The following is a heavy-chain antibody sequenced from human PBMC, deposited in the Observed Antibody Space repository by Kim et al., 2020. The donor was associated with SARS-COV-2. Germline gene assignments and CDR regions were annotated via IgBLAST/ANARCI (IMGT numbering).Heavy chain of an antibody. V-gene: IGHV4-39*01. CDR1: GGSISSSSYY. Sequence: SETLSLTCTVSGGSISSSSYYWGWIRQPPGKGLEWIGSIYYSGSTYYNPSLKSRVTISVDTSKNQFSLKLSSVTAADTAVYYCAPDILTGAFDIWGQGTMVPVSS. CDR3: APDILTGAFDI. J-gene: IGHJ3*02. D-gene: IGHD3-9*01. CDR2: IYYSGST.